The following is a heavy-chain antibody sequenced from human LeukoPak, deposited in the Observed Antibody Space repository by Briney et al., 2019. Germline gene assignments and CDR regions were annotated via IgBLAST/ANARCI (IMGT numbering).Heavy chain of an antibody. J-gene: IGHJ4*02. CDR3: ARGPNRAAATYYFDY. CDR2: IYYSGST. CDR1: GDSISSFY. V-gene: IGHV4-59*01. Sequence: SETLSLTCTVSGDSISSFYWSWIRQPPGEGLEWIGYIYYSGSTNYNPSLKSRVTISVDTSKNQFSLKLSSVTAADTAVYYCARGPNRAAATYYFDYWGQGTLVTVSS. D-gene: IGHD6-13*01.